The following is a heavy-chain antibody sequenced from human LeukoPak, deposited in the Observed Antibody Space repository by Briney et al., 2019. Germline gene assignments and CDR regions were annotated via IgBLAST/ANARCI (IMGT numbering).Heavy chain of an antibody. J-gene: IGHJ3*02. Sequence: GESLKISCKGSGYSFTSYWIGWVRQMPGKGLEWMGIIYPGDSDTRYSPSFQGQVTISADKSISTAYLQWSILKASDTAMYYCAADGMTTVTTAGAFDIWGQGTMVTVSS. CDR1: GYSFTSYW. CDR2: IYPGDSDT. D-gene: IGHD4-17*01. CDR3: AADGMTTVTTAGAFDI. V-gene: IGHV5-51*01.